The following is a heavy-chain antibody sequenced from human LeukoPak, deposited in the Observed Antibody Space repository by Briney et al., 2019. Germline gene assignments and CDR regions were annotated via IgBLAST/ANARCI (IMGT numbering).Heavy chain of an antibody. Sequence: PSETLSLTCTVSGGSISSYYWSWIRQPPGKGLEWIGYIYYSGSTNYNPSLKSRVTISVDTSKNQFSLKLSSVTAADTAVYYCARYSGIAVADHFDYWGQGTLVTVSS. V-gene: IGHV4-59*08. D-gene: IGHD6-19*01. CDR1: GGSISSYY. CDR3: ARYSGIAVADHFDY. CDR2: IYYSGST. J-gene: IGHJ4*02.